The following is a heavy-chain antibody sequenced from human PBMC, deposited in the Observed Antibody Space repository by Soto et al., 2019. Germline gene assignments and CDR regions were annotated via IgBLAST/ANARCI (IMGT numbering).Heavy chain of an antibody. V-gene: IGHV3-23*01. J-gene: IGHJ3*02. CDR1: GFTFSSYA. CDR3: AKATATSGGAFEI. CDR2: ILVGGST. D-gene: IGHD1-1*01. Sequence: GGSLRLSCAASGFTFSSYAMSWVRQAPGKGLEWVSTILVGGSTHYEDSVKGRFTISRDTSKNTVYLQMNSLTAGDTAFYYCAKATATSGGAFEIYGQGTMVTVSS.